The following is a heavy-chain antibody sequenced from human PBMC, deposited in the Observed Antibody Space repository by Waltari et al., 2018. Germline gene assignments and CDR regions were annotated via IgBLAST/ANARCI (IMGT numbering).Heavy chain of an antibody. J-gene: IGHJ4*02. CDR3: VRDAIYGRRSFDS. V-gene: IGHV3-7*03. CDR2: RNQVGSET. D-gene: IGHD2-15*01. Sequence: EVQLEESGGGLVQPGGSLSLSCAASGFTFNRYWMGWVRQAPGKGLELVAIRNQVGSETHYVESVKGRFTISRDNAKNALYLQVNSLRVEDTAIYYCVRDAIYGRRSFDSWGQGTPVTVSS. CDR1: GFTFNRYW.